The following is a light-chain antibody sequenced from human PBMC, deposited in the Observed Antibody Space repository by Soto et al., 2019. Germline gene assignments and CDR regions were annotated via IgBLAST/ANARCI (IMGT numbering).Light chain of an antibody. J-gene: IGLJ2*01. Sequence: QPVLTQPPSVSGAPGQRVTISCTGSSSNIGAGYDVHWYQQLPGTAPKLLIYGNSNRPSGVPDRFSGSKSGTSASLAITGLQAEDEADYYCQSYDSSEVFGGGTKVTVL. CDR2: GNS. CDR1: SSNIGAGYD. V-gene: IGLV1-40*01. CDR3: QSYDSSEV.